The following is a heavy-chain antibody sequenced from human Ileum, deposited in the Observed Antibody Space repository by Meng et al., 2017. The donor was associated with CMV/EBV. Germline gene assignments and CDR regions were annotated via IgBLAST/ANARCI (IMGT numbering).Heavy chain of an antibody. CDR1: GGTFSSYA. CDR3: ARGVEGGIVVVAAAIGAFDI. J-gene: IGHJ3*02. Sequence: SVKVSCKAFGGTFSSYAISWVRQAPGQGLEWMGGIIPIFGTPNYAQKFQGRVTITTDESTSTAYMELSSLRSEDTAVYYCARGVEGGIVVVAAAIGAFDIWGQGTMVTVSS. D-gene: IGHD2-2*01. CDR2: IIPIFGTP. V-gene: IGHV1-69*05.